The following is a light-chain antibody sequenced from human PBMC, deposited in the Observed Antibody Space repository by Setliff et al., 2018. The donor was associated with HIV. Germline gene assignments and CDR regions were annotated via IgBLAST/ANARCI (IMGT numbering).Light chain of an antibody. V-gene: IGLV2-14*03. CDR3: SSYTSSGTPV. CDR1: SSDVGGYNY. CDR2: DVT. J-gene: IGLJ1*01. Sequence: QSALTQPASVSGSPGQSITVSCTGTSSDVGGYNYVSWFQQHPGKAPKRMIYDVTNRPSGVSNRFSGSKSGNTASLTISGLQAEDEADYYCSSYTSSGTPVFGTGSKVTGL.